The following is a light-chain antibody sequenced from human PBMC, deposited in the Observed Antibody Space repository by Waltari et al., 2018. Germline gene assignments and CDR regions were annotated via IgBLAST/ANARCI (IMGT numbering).Light chain of an antibody. Sequence: GQKATMSCSGSSSNIGNGYVSWFQHVPGTAPKLLIYDNIKRPSGIPDRFSASKSGTSATLDITGLQTGDEADYFCGTWDSSLSTVVFGGGTKLTVL. V-gene: IGLV1-51*01. CDR3: GTWDSSLSTVV. CDR1: SSNIGNGY. CDR2: DNI. J-gene: IGLJ2*01.